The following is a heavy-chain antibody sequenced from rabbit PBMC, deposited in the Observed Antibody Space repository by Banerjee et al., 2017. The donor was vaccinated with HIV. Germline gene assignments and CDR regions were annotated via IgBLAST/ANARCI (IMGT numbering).Heavy chain of an antibody. J-gene: IGHJ2*01. D-gene: IGHD1-1*01. Sequence: QELLEESGGGLVKPGASLTLTCTASGFSLSNKYVMCWVRRAPGKGLEWIACINTSTGNTVYASWAKGRFTISKTSSTTVTLQMTSLTAADTATYFCARSDVGSSGYGAFDPWGQGTLVTVS. CDR1: GFSLSNKYV. CDR2: INTSTGNT. CDR3: ARSDVGSSGYGAFDP. V-gene: IGHV1S45*01.